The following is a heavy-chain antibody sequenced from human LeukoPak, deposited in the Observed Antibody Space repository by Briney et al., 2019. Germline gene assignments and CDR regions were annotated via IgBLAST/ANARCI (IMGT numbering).Heavy chain of an antibody. Sequence: GGSLRLSCAASGFTFDDYAMHWVRQAPGKGLEWVSGISWNSGSIGYADSVKGRFTISRGNAKNSLYLQMNSLRAEDTALYYCAKDRAAIIGLFDYWGQGTLVTVSS. V-gene: IGHV3-9*01. CDR2: ISWNSGSI. CDR1: GFTFDDYA. CDR3: AKDRAAIIGLFDY. D-gene: IGHD2-2*01. J-gene: IGHJ4*02.